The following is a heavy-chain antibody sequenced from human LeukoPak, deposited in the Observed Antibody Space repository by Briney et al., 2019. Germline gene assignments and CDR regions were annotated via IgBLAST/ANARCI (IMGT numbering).Heavy chain of an antibody. CDR1: GGSISSYH. V-gene: IGHV4-59*01. CDR2: IYYTGST. CDR3: TRSLGVVIHGGMDV. D-gene: IGHD3-3*01. Sequence: SETLSLTCTVSGGSISSYHWSWIRPPPGMGVEWIGHIYYTGSTNYNPSLKSRVTISLDTSKNQFSLTLSSVTAADTAVYYCTRSLGVVIHGGMDVWGQGTTVTVSS. J-gene: IGHJ6*02.